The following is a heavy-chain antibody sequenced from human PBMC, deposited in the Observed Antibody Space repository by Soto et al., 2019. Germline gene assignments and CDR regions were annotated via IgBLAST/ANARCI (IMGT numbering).Heavy chain of an antibody. V-gene: IGHV1-3*05. J-gene: IGHJ4*02. Sequence: QVQLVQSGAEEKKPGASVKVSCKASGYTFTSYAMHWVRQAPGQRLEWMGWINAGNGNTKYSQKFQGRVTITRDTSXXTAYRELSSLRSEDTAVYYCARGPRLGVATAYFDYWGQGTLVTVSS. CDR1: GYTFTSYA. CDR3: ARGPRLGVATAYFDY. D-gene: IGHD3-3*01. CDR2: INAGNGNT.